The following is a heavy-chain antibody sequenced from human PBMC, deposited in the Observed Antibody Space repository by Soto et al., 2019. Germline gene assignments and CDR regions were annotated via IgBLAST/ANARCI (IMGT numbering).Heavy chain of an antibody. D-gene: IGHD5-12*01. CDR1: GGTFSSYA. Sequence: QVQLVQSGAEVKKPGSSVKVSCKASGGTFSSYAISWVRQAPGQGLEWMGGIIPIFGTANYAQKFQGRVTITADESTSTAYMELSSLRSEDTAVYYCARGGTQKDIVATIRGSYYDGMDVWGQGNTVTVSS. V-gene: IGHV1-69*01. CDR3: ARGGTQKDIVATIRGSYYDGMDV. J-gene: IGHJ6*02. CDR2: IIPIFGTA.